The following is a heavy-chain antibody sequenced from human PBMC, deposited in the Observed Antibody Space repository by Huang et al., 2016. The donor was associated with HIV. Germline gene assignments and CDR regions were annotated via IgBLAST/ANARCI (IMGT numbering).Heavy chain of an antibody. V-gene: IGHV4-59*01. D-gene: IGHD1-26*01. Sequence: QVQLQESGPGLVQPSETLSLFCNVYGHSMNSDYWGWIRQAPGKGLGWVGNAYYTGATAYSPSLTRRVSLPLDVSNSHIALKVSSVATADYALYGSVSSSYYLTIWGQGTPVTVSS. CDR2: AYYTGAT. CDR3: VSSSYYLTI. J-gene: IGHJ4*01. CDR1: GHSMNSDY.